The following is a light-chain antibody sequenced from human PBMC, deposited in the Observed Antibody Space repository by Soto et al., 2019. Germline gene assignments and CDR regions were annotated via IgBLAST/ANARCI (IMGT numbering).Light chain of an antibody. CDR2: GAS. Sequence: EIVLTQSPGTLSLSPGERATLSCRASQSVSSSFLAWYQQKPGQAPRLLIYGASSRPTGIPDRFSGSGSGTDFTLTISSLEPEDFAVYYWQQYGSSPWTFGQGTKVEIK. CDR3: QQYGSSPWT. CDR1: QSVSSSF. V-gene: IGKV3-20*01. J-gene: IGKJ1*01.